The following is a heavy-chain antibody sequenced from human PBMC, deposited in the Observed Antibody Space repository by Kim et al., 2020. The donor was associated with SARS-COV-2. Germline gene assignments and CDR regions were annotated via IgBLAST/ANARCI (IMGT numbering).Heavy chain of an antibody. J-gene: IGHJ4*02. V-gene: IGHV4-4*02. CDR2: GMT. Sequence: GMTNYTPPHKSRVTRSVDKSKNQFSLKLSSVTAAATAVYYCARALPPTADWGQGTLVTVSS. CDR3: ARALPPTAD.